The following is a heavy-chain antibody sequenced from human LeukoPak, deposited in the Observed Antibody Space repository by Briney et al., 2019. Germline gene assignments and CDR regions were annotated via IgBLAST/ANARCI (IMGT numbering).Heavy chain of an antibody. CDR1: GYTFTGYY. Sequence: ASVKVSCKASGYTFTGYYMHWVRQAPGQGLEWMGRINPNSGGTNYAQKFQGRVTMTRDTSISTAYMELSRLRSDDTAVYYCARAGRYCRGGSCYYIYWGQGTLVTVSS. CDR3: ARAGRYCRGGSCYYIY. D-gene: IGHD2-15*01. V-gene: IGHV1-2*06. CDR2: INPNSGGT. J-gene: IGHJ4*02.